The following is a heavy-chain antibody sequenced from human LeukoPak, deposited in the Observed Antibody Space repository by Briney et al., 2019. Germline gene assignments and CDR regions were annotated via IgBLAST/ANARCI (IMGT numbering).Heavy chain of an antibody. CDR3: AKDLYSGYDSLDY. J-gene: IGHJ4*02. V-gene: IGHV3-48*01. CDR1: GFTFSSYS. CDR2: ISSSSSTI. Sequence: GGSLRLSCAASGFTFSSYSMNWVRQAPGKGLEWVSYISSSSSTIYYADSVKGRFTISRDNSKSTLYLQMSSLRAEDTAVYYCAKDLYSGYDSLDYWGQGTLVTVSS. D-gene: IGHD5-12*01.